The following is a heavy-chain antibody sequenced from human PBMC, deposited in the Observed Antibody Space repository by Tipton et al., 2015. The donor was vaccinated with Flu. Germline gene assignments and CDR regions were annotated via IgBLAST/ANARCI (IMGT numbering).Heavy chain of an antibody. CDR3: ARVVRQQPSPYY. CDR1: GASISSNGYY. V-gene: IGHV4-31*02. J-gene: IGHJ4*02. CDR2: IYNGGSP. Sequence: GASISSNGYYWTWIRQHPGEGLEWIGYIYNGGSPAYNSSLKSRVSISIDTSKNQFSLNMRSVTAADTAVYYCARVVRQQPSPYYWGQGTSVTVSS. D-gene: IGHD6-13*01.